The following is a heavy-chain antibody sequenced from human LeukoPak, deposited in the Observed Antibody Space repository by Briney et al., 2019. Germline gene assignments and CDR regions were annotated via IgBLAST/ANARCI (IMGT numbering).Heavy chain of an antibody. CDR2: IRSKAYGGTT. Sequence: GGSLRLSCTASGFTFGDYAMSWVRQAPGKGLEWVGFIRSKAYGGTTEYAASVKGRFTISRDDSKSIAYLQMNSLKTEDTAVYYCTRDECSSTSCYTGSDYWGQGTLVTVSS. CDR1: GFTFGDYA. CDR3: TRDECSSTSCYTGSDY. J-gene: IGHJ4*02. V-gene: IGHV3-49*04. D-gene: IGHD2-2*02.